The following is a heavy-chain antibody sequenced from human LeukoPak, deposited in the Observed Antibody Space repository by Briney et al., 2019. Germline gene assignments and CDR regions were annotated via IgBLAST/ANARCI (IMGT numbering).Heavy chain of an antibody. Sequence: SVKVSCKASGGTFSSYAISWVRQAPGQGLEWMGGIIPIFGTANYAQKFQGRVTITADKSTSTAYMELSSLRSEDTAVYYCARGPYIVLMVYAKGSYFDYWGQGTLVTVSS. CDR1: GGTFSSYA. D-gene: IGHD2-8*01. CDR2: IIPIFGTA. CDR3: ARGPYIVLMVYAKGSYFDY. J-gene: IGHJ4*02. V-gene: IGHV1-69*06.